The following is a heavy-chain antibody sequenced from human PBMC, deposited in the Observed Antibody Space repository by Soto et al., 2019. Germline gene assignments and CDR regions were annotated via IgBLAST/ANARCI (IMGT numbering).Heavy chain of an antibody. CDR3: AKSYSSNWYDYFNY. CDR1: EFTFTTYA. CDR2: ISGSGGNT. V-gene: IGHV3-23*01. J-gene: IGHJ4*02. D-gene: IGHD6-13*01. Sequence: PGGSLRLSCAASEFTFTTYAMSWVRQAPGKGLEWVSAISGSGGNTYYADSVKGRFTISRDTSKNTLYLQMNSLRAEDTALYYCAKSYSSNWYDYFNYWGQGTLVTVSS.